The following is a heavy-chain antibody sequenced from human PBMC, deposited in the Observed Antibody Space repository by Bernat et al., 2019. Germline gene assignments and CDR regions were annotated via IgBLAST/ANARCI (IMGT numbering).Heavy chain of an antibody. J-gene: IGHJ3*02. V-gene: IGHV4-59*01. D-gene: IGHD5-12*01. CDR2: IYYSGST. Sequence: QVQLQESGPGLVKPSETLSLTCTVSGGSISSYYWSWIRQPPGKGLEWIGYIYYSGSTNYNPSLKSRVTISVDTSKNQFSLKLSSVTAADTAVYYCARDRKYSGYDAFDIWGQGTTVTVSS. CDR3: ARDRKYSGYDAFDI. CDR1: GGSISSYY.